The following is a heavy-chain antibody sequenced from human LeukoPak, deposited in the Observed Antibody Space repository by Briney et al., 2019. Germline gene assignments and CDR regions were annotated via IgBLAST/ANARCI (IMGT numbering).Heavy chain of an antibody. V-gene: IGHV4-59*11. D-gene: IGHD6-25*01. CDR1: AGSIRSHY. CDR2: IYYSGTI. Sequence: SETLSLTCTVSAGSIRSHYWAWIRQPPGKGLEWLGHIYYSGTIHHNPSLKSRVTLSVDKSKNQFSLILTSVTAAHTAIYYCARGAAVYYDAFDVWGQGTMVTVSS. J-gene: IGHJ3*01. CDR3: ARGAAVYYDAFDV.